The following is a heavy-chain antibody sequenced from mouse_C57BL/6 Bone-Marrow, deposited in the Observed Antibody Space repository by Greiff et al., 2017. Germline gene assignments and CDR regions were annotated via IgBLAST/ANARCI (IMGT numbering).Heavy chain of an antibody. CDR1: GFSLSTSNMG. J-gene: IGHJ1*03. CDR3: ARTVTTVVGPSYWYFDV. CDR2: IWWNDDK. V-gene: IGHV8-5*01. Sequence: QVTLKVCGPGILQPSQTLSLTCSFSGFSLSTSNMGIGWIRQPSGKGLEWLAHIWWNDDKYYNPSLKSRLTISKDTSNNQVFLKITSVDTADTAKYYCARTVTTVVGPSYWYFDVWGTGTTVTVSS. D-gene: IGHD1-1*01.